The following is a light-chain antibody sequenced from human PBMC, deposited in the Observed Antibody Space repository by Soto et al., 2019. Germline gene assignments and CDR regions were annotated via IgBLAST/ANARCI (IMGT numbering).Light chain of an antibody. V-gene: IGKV1-27*01. CDR2: AAS. CDR3: QKYNTAPFT. Sequence: DIQMTQSPSSLSASVGDRVTITCRASQGISNYLVWYQQKPGKVPKVLIYAASTLQSGVPSRFSGSGSGTDFTLTISSIQPDDVATYYCQKYNTAPFTLGPGTKVDIK. J-gene: IGKJ3*01. CDR1: QGISNY.